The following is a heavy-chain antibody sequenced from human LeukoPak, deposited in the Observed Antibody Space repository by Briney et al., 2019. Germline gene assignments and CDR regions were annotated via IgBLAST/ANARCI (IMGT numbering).Heavy chain of an antibody. CDR1: GYTFTGYY. V-gene: IGHV1-2*02. CDR2: INPNSGGT. CDR3: ASLASYCSSTSCYKVPG. Sequence: ASVKVSCKASGYTFTGYYMHWVRQAPGQGLEWMGWINPNSGGTNYAQKFQGRVTMTRDTSISTAYMELSRLRSDDTAVYYCASLASYCSSTSCYKVPGWGQGTLVTVSS. D-gene: IGHD2-2*02. J-gene: IGHJ4*02.